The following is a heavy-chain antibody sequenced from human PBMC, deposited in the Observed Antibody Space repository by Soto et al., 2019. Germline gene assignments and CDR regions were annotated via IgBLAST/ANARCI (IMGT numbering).Heavy chain of an antibody. CDR1: GFTFTNAW. V-gene: IGHV3-15*01. J-gene: IGHJ4*02. CDR2: IRSKSDGETI. Sequence: PGGSLRLSCAASGFTFTNAWLSWVRQAPGKGLEWVGRIRSKSDGETIDYAASVRGRFIISRDDSKSTLYLQMNGLKTEDAAVYYCSKDQLAMAGTTYYFDNWVQGALVTVSS. D-gene: IGHD1-1*01. CDR3: SKDQLAMAGTTYYFDN.